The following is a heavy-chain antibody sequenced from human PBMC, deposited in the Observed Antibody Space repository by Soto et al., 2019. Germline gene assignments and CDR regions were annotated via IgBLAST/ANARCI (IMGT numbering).Heavy chain of an antibody. CDR3: ASAEKGGSGSYYIDAFDI. CDR1: GGSISSYY. CDR2: IYYSGST. Sequence: SETLSLTCTVSGGSISSYYWSWIRQPPGKGLEWVGDIYYSGSTNYNPYRKSRVTITVDTYKNQMSLKLSSVPAADTAVDYGASAEKGGSGSYYIDAFDIWGQGTMVTVSS. D-gene: IGHD1-26*01. J-gene: IGHJ3*02. V-gene: IGHV4-59*12.